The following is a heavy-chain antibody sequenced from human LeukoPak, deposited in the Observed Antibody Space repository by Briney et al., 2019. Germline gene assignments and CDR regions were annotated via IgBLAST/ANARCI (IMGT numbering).Heavy chain of an antibody. CDR3: VSGYAIGGYFDY. Sequence: GASVKVSCKASGYTFTSYAMHWVRQAPGQRLEWMGWINAGNGNTKYSQKFQGRVTITRDTSASTAYMELSSLRPEDTAVYYCVSGYAIGGYFDYWGQGTLVTVSS. CDR1: GYTFTSYA. CDR2: INAGNGNT. D-gene: IGHD5-12*01. J-gene: IGHJ4*02. V-gene: IGHV1-3*01.